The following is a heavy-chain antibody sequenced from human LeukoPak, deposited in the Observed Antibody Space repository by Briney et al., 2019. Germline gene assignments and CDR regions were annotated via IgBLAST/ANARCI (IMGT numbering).Heavy chain of an antibody. Sequence: PGGSLRLSCAASGFTFSNYAMNWVRQTPGKGPEWVSSLRASGGITYYADSVKGRFTISRDNSKNTLFLQLNSLRAEDTAVHYCAKDRADVVPTMVLDYWGQGTLVTVSS. V-gene: IGHV3-23*01. CDR2: LRASGGIT. CDR3: AKDRADVVPTMVLDY. D-gene: IGHD5-12*01. CDR1: GFTFSNYA. J-gene: IGHJ4*02.